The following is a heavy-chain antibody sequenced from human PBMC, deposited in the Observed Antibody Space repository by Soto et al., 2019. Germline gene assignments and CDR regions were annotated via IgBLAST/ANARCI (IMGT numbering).Heavy chain of an antibody. CDR1: EFMFSSYA. CDR3: AKAKSLRAVRGSSFDY. J-gene: IGHJ4*02. D-gene: IGHD6-19*01. Sequence: HPGGSLRLSCEASEFMFSSYAMSWVRQAPGKGLEWVSTISPTGDNTYYADSVKGRFTLSRDNSKDTLSLQMNSLTTEDTAIYYCAKAKSLRAVRGSSFDYWGQGALVTVSS. V-gene: IGHV3-23*01. CDR2: ISPTGDNT.